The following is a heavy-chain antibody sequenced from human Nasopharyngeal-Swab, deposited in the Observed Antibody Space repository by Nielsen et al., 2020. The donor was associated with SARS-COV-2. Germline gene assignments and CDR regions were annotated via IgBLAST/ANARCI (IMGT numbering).Heavy chain of an antibody. J-gene: IGHJ6*02. Sequence: WSRQSPGKGLEWVGRIKSKTDGGTTDYAAPVKGRFTISRDDSKNTLYLQMNSLKTEDTAVYYCTTDGTAYYYGMDVWGQGTTVTVSS. CDR2: IKSKTDGGTT. CDR3: TTDGTAYYYGMDV. V-gene: IGHV3-15*01. D-gene: IGHD2-8*02.